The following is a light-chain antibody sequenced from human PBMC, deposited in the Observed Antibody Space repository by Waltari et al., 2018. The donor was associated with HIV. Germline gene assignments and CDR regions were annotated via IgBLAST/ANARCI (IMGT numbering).Light chain of an antibody. CDR2: GVT. CDR3: ISYTSISPLAI. V-gene: IGLV2-14*01. Sequence: QSALTQPASVSGSPGQSITISCTGTSCDIGGYDYVPLYQQYPGKAPKLIIFGVTNRPSGVSTRFSGSKSGNMASLTISGLQAEDEADYYCISYTSISPLAIFGGGTQVTV. J-gene: IGLJ7*01. CDR1: SCDIGGYDY.